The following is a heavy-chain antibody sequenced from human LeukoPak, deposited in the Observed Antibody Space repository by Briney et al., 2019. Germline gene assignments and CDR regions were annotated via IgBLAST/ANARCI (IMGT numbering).Heavy chain of an antibody. D-gene: IGHD3-22*01. J-gene: IGHJ6*02. V-gene: IGHV3-11*04. Sequence: GGSLRLSCAASGFTFSDHYMSWFRQAPGKGLEWVSYISSSSSTIYYADSVKGRFTISRDNAKNSLYLQMNSLRAEDTAVYYCASRYDSSGYYYGSSGMDVWGQGTTVTVSS. CDR2: ISSSSSTI. CDR1: GFTFSDHY. CDR3: ASRYDSSGYYYGSSGMDV.